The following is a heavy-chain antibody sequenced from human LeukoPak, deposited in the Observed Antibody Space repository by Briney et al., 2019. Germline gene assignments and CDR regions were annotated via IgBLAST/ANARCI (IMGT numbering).Heavy chain of an antibody. CDR3: AKYKGIYCSGGSCYSGFDY. D-gene: IGHD2-15*01. V-gene: IGHV3-74*01. J-gene: IGHJ4*02. CDR1: GFTFSSYW. CDR2: INTDGSNT. Sequence: GGSLRLSCAASGFTFSSYWMHWVRQAPGKGLVWVSRINTDGSNTNYADSVKGRFTISRDNSKNTLYLQMNSLRAEDTAVYYCAKYKGIYCSGGSCYSGFDYWGQGTLVTVSS.